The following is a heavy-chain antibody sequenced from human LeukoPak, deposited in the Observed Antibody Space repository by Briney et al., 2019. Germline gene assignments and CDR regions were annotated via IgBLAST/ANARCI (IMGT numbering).Heavy chain of an antibody. CDR3: SKWGDYDVLTGYYDSDF. Sequence: GGSLRLSCAASGFTFSNYAMSWVRQAPGKGLEWVSAIFGSGGSTYYADSVKGRFTISRDNSKNTVFLPMNSLRVEDTALYYCSKWGDYDVLTGYYDSDFWGQGTLVTVSS. J-gene: IGHJ4*02. CDR2: IFGSGGST. D-gene: IGHD3-9*01. CDR1: GFTFSNYA. V-gene: IGHV3-23*01.